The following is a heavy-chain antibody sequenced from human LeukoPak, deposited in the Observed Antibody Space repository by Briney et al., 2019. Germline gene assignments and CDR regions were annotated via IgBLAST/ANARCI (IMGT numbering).Heavy chain of an antibody. Sequence: ASVKVSCKASGYTFTSYDINWVRQAPGQGLEWMGWISAYNGNTNYAQKLQGRVTMTTDTSTSTAYMELRSLRSDDTAVYYCARQKRTVVGATRFDYWGQGTLVTVSS. V-gene: IGHV1-18*01. D-gene: IGHD1-26*01. CDR1: GYTFTSYD. CDR3: ARQKRTVVGATRFDY. J-gene: IGHJ4*02. CDR2: ISAYNGNT.